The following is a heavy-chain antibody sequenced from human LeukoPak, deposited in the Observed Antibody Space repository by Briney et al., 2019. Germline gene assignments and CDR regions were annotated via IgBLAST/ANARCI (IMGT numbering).Heavy chain of an antibody. D-gene: IGHD1-26*01. CDR2: ISGSGGST. V-gene: IGHV3-23*01. CDR1: GFTFSSYA. CDR3: AKDGGYRDY. Sequence: GGSLRLSCAAYGFTFSSYAMSWVRQAPGQGLEWVSDISGSGGSTYYADSVKGRFTISRDNSKTTLYLQMTSLRAEDTGVYYCAKDGGYRDYWGQGTLVTVSS. J-gene: IGHJ4*02.